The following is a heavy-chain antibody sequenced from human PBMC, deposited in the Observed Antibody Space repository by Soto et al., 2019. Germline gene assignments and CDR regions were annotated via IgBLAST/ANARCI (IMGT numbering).Heavy chain of an antibody. V-gene: IGHV4-59*01. D-gene: IGHD6-19*01. Sequence: PSETLSLTCTVSGGSISSNYWSWIRQPPGKGLEWIGDIFYSGTTNYNPSLKSRVTISVDTSENQFSLKLSSVTAADTAVYYCARAAYSSGWYKAGFDPWGQGTLVTV. CDR2: IFYSGTT. CDR1: GGSISSNY. CDR3: ARAAYSSGWYKAGFDP. J-gene: IGHJ5*02.